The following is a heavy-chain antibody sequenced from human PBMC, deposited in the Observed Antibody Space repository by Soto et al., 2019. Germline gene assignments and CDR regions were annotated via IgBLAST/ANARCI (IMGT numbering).Heavy chain of an antibody. V-gene: IGHV3-33*01. CDR3: ARAGVAAAGGFGY. J-gene: IGHJ4*02. CDR1: GFTFSSYG. CDR2: IWYDGSNK. D-gene: IGHD6-13*01. Sequence: QVQLVESGGGVVQPGRSLRLSCAASGFTFSSYGMHWVRQAPGKGLEWVAVIWYDGSNKYYADSVKGRFTISRDNSKNTLYLQMNSLRAEDTAVYYWARAGVAAAGGFGYWGQGTLVTVSS.